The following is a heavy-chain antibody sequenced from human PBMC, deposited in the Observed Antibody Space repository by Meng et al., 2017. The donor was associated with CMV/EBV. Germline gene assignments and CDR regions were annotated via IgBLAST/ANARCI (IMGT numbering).Heavy chain of an antibody. V-gene: IGHV4-30-4*08. CDR1: CGSNRSGDYC. J-gene: IGHJ5*02. CDR3: ARVYCSGGSCYGNWFDP. D-gene: IGHD2-15*01. Sequence: PLQQVCLGLVKPSQTMSLTCTVSCGSNRSGDYCWSWIRQPPGKGLEWIGYIYYSGSTYYNPSLKSRVTISVDTSKNQFSLKLSSVTAADTAVYYCARVYCSGGSCYGNWFDPWGQGTLVTVSS. CDR2: IYYSGST.